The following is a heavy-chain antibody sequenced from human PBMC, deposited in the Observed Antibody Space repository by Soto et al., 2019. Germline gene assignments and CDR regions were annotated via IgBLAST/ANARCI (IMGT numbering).Heavy chain of an antibody. CDR2: IIPIFGTA. D-gene: IGHD4-17*01. Sequence: QVQLVQSGAEVKKPGSSVKVSCKASGGTFSSYAISWVRRAPGQGLEWMGGIIPIFGTANYAQKFQGRVTITADESTSTAYMELSSLRSEDTAVYYCARDPHDYGDYGPHDAFDIWGQGTMVTVSS. CDR3: ARDPHDYGDYGPHDAFDI. V-gene: IGHV1-69*01. CDR1: GGTFSSYA. J-gene: IGHJ3*02.